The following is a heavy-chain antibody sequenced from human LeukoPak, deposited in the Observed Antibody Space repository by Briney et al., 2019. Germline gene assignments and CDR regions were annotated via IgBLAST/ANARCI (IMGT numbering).Heavy chain of an antibody. V-gene: IGHV4-61*01. CDR2: IDYSGST. J-gene: IGHJ4*02. D-gene: IGHD5-18*01. CDR1: GGSISSSSDY. CDR3: ARENDRYGRIDY. Sequence: SETLSLTCTVSGGSISSSSDYWSWIRQPPGKGLECIGYIDYSGSTDYNPSLKSRVITSIDTSKNQFSLRLSSVTAADTAVYYCARENDRYGRIDYWGQGTQLTVSS.